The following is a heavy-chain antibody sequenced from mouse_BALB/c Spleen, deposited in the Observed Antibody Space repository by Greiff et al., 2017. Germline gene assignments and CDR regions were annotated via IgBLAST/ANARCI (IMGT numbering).Heavy chain of an antibody. CDR3: AREDHTTATRDYAMDY. CDR2: ISNLAYSI. J-gene: IGHJ4*01. V-gene: IGHV5-15*02. Sequence: EVQLVESGGGLVQPGGSRKLSCAASGFTFSDYGMAWVRQAPGKGPEWVAFISNLAYSIYYADTVTGRFTISRENAKNTLYLEMSSLRSEDTAMYYYAREDHTTATRDYAMDYWGQGTSVTVSS. D-gene: IGHD1-2*01. CDR1: GFTFSDYG.